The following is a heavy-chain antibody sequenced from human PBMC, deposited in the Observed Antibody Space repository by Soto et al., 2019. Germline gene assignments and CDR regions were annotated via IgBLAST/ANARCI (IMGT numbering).Heavy chain of an antibody. J-gene: IGHJ4*02. CDR2: MYYSGST. CDR3: ARHRLVVVPATNYFDY. CDR1: GGSITSGSNY. Sequence: QLQLQESGPGLVKPSETLSLTCTVSGGSITSGSNYWGWIRQPPGKGLEWIGSMYYSGSTYNNPSLRSRVTLSVDTSKNQFSLNLRSVTAADTAVYYCARHRLVVVPATNYFDYWGQGTLVTVSS. D-gene: IGHD2-15*01. V-gene: IGHV4-39*01.